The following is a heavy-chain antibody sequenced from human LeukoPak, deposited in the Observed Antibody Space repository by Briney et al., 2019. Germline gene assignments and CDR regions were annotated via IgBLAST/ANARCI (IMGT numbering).Heavy chain of an antibody. CDR1: GGSISSSSYY. CDR3: ALTVRGVPFDAFDI. J-gene: IGHJ3*02. CDR2: IYYSGST. V-gene: IGHV4-39*01. D-gene: IGHD3-10*01. Sequence: SETLSLTCTVSGGSISSSSYYWGWIRQPPGKGLEWIGSIYYSGSTYYNPSLKSRVTISVDTSKNQFSLKLSSVTAADTAVYYCALTVRGVPFDAFDIWGQGTMVTVSS.